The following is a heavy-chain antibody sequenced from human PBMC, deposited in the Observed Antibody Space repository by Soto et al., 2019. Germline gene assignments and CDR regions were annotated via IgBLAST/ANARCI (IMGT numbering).Heavy chain of an antibody. CDR1: GGSISSGGYY. CDR2: IYYSGST. Sequence: PSETLSLTCTVSGGSISSGGYYWSGIGQHPGKGLEWIGYIYYSGSTYYNPSLKSRVTISVDTSKNQFSLKLSSVTAADTAVYYCARMPKPGYSSSWRCFDYWDQGTLVTVSS. J-gene: IGHJ4*02. V-gene: IGHV4-31*03. CDR3: ARMPKPGYSSSWRCFDY. D-gene: IGHD6-13*01.